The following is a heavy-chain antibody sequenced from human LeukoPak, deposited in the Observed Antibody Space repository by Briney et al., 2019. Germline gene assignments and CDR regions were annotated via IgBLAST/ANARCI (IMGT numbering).Heavy chain of an antibody. CDR1: GYTFTGYY. Sequence: ASVKVSCKASGYTFTGYYMHWVRQAPGQGLEGMAWINPNSGGTNYAQKFQGRVTMTRDTSISTAYMELSRLRSDDTAVYYCARSKRYSGYDLDDSFDIWGQGTMVTVSS. J-gene: IGHJ3*02. V-gene: IGHV1-2*02. CDR3: ARSKRYSGYDLDDSFDI. D-gene: IGHD5-12*01. CDR2: INPNSGGT.